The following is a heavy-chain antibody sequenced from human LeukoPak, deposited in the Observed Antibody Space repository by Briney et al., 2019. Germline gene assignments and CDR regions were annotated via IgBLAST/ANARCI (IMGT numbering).Heavy chain of an antibody. J-gene: IGHJ4*02. CDR1: GFTFTSIA. D-gene: IGHD1-1*01. CDR3: AKGQELDDGVFDS. V-gene: IGHV3-23*01. Sequence: GGSLRLSCAASGFTFTSIAMTWVRQAPGKGLEWVSTIRGTGDSTHYADSVKGRFIISRVKSKNMLYLQMNGLRAEDTAIYYCAKGQELDDGVFDSWGQGTLVTVSS. CDR2: IRGTGDST.